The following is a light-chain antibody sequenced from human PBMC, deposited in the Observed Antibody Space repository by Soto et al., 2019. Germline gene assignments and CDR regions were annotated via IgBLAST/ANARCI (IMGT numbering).Light chain of an antibody. Sequence: QSALTQPASVSGSPGQSITFSCTGTTWDIGTYDFVSWYQHYPGKAPKLIISEVANRPPGISDRFSGSKSGNTASLTISGLQPEDEAYYYCSSYTTRSLHVFGGGTKLTVL. V-gene: IGLV2-14*01. CDR3: SSYTTRSLHV. CDR1: TWDIGTYDF. J-gene: IGLJ2*01. CDR2: EVA.